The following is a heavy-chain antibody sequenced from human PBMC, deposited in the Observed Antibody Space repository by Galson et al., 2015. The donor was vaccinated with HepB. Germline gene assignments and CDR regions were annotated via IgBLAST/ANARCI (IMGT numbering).Heavy chain of an antibody. CDR2: IASDGSSI. CDR3: ARDMGIAPPPDSDVFDI. CDR1: GFSFSSYW. D-gene: IGHD6-13*01. J-gene: IGHJ3*02. Sequence: SLRLSCAGSGFSFSSYWMHWVRQAPGKGPVWVSHIASDGSSINYADSVKGRFTISRDNAENTLYLQMNSLRAEDTAVYYCARDMGIAPPPDSDVFDIWGQGTMVTVSS. V-gene: IGHV3-74*01.